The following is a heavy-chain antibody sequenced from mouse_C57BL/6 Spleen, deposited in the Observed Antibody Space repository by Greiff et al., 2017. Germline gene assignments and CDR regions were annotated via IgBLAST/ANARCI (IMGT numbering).Heavy chain of an antibody. D-gene: IGHD1-2*01. CDR1: GFSLTSYG. V-gene: IGHV2-2*01. CDR2: IWSGGST. Sequence: VQLKESGPGLVQPSQSLSITCTVSGFSLTSYGVHWVRQSPGKGLEWLGVIWSGGSTAYNAAFISRLSISKDNSKSQVFFKLNSLQADDTAIYYCARNDDGAWCAYWGQGTLVTVSA. CDR3: ARNDDGAWCAY. J-gene: IGHJ3*01.